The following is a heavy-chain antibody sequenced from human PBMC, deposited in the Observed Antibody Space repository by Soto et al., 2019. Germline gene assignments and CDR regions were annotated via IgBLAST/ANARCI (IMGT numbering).Heavy chain of an antibody. D-gene: IGHD4-17*01. CDR1: GFSLTTSGVG. Sequence: QITLKESGPTLVKPTQTLTLTCTFSGFSLTTSGVGVGWIRQPPGKALEWLALIYWDDDKRYSPSLKSRLTITKPTTKNQLVLTMTSIDPAHTPTYFCAHRTTTVTWWFAPWGQGTLFTVSS. J-gene: IGHJ5*02. V-gene: IGHV2-5*02. CDR3: AHRTTTVTWWFAP. CDR2: IYWDDDK.